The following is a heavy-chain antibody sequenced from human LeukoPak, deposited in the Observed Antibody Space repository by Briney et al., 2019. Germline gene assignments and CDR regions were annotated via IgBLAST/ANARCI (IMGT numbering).Heavy chain of an antibody. CDR1: GFTFSSYG. Sequence: PGGSLRLSCAASGFTFSSYGMHWVRQAPGKGLEWVAVISYDGSNKYYADSVKGRFTISRDNSKNTLYLQMNSLRAEDTAVYYCAKRGRHSGYYFDYWGQGTLVTVSS. CDR2: ISYDGSNK. D-gene: IGHD5-12*01. V-gene: IGHV3-30*18. CDR3: AKRGRHSGYYFDY. J-gene: IGHJ4*02.